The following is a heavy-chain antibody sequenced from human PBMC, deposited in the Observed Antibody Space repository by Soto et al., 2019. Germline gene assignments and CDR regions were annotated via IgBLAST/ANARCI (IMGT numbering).Heavy chain of an antibody. V-gene: IGHV3-53*02. J-gene: IGHJ4*02. CDR3: ARVWGYYFGS. CDR1: GFTVSTNY. D-gene: IGHD1-26*01. Sequence: EVKLVETGGALIQPGGSLTLSCAVSGFTVSTNYMAWVRQGPGKGLEWVSVIYTGGTTYYADSVTGRFTFSRDTSKNILYLHLNSLTTDDTAVYYCARVWGYYFGSWGQGTLVAVSS. CDR2: IYTGGTT.